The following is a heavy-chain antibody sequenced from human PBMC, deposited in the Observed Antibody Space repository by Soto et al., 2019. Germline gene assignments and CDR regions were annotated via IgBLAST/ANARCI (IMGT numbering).Heavy chain of an antibody. CDR1: GFSFSSYA. D-gene: IGHD3-10*01. J-gene: IGHJ4*02. CDR2: ITPSGGDT. CDR3: VKGSSASRPYYFDY. V-gene: IGHV3-23*01. Sequence: EVQLLESGGGLVQPGGSLRLSCAASGFSFSSYAMSWVRQAPGRGLDWISAITPSGGDTYHADSVKGRFIISRDNSKNTLYLQMNSLRAEDAALYYCVKGSSASRPYYFDYWGQGTLVAVSS.